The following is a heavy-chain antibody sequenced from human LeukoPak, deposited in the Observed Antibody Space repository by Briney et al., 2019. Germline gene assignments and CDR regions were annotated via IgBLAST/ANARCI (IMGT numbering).Heavy chain of an antibody. D-gene: IGHD2/OR15-2a*01. CDR2: VYHSGST. Sequence: SETLSLTCGVSGYSIRTGYYWGWVRQPPGNDLEWIGSVYHSGSTYYNPSLKSRVNILVDTSKNQFSLSLTSVTAADTAVYYCARSYFSLGAFDIWGQGTMVTVSS. CDR3: ARSYFSLGAFDI. V-gene: IGHV4-38-2*01. J-gene: IGHJ3*02. CDR1: GYSIRTGYY.